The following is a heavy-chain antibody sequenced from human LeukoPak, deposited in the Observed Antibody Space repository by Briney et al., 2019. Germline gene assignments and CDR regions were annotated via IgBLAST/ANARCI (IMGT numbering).Heavy chain of an antibody. J-gene: IGHJ6*04. V-gene: IGHV4-4*09. CDR3: ARHSAYGSGTLRYFYNHVDV. CDR2: MHISEST. CDR1: GDSISTNY. Sequence: SETLSLTCTVSGDSISTNYWSWIRQPPGKGLEWIGYMHISESTNYNPSLTSRVTVSVDTSKNQFSLKMTSVTAADTAVYYCARHSAYGSGTLRYFYNHVDVWGKGTTVTVSS. D-gene: IGHD3-10*01.